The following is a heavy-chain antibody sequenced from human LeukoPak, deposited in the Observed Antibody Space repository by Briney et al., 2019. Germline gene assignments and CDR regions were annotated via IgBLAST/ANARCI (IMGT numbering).Heavy chain of an antibody. CDR1: GFTFSNYG. V-gene: IGHV3-30*02. J-gene: IGHJ4*02. D-gene: IGHD3-10*01. CDR2: IRHGASKE. Sequence: QPGGSLRLSCKASGFTFSNYGIHWVRQAPGKGLEWVAFIRHGASKEYYSDSVKGRFIISRDNSKNTLYLQMNSLRAEDTAVCYCAKGLGYYYGSGSYQGGGDYWGQGTLVTVSS. CDR3: AKGLGYYYGSGSYQGGGDY.